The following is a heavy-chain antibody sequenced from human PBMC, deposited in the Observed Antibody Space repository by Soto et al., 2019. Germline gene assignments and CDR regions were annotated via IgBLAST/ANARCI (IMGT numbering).Heavy chain of an antibody. J-gene: IGHJ6*03. CDR3: ARGNYGDYDSYYYYMDV. D-gene: IGHD4-17*01. Sequence: ASVKVSCKASGYTFTSYDINWVRQATGQGLEWMGWMNPNSGNTGYAQKFQGRVTMTRNTSISTAYMELSSLRSEDTAVYYCARGNYGDYDSYYYYMDVWGKGTTVTVSS. CDR1: GYTFTSYD. CDR2: MNPNSGNT. V-gene: IGHV1-8*01.